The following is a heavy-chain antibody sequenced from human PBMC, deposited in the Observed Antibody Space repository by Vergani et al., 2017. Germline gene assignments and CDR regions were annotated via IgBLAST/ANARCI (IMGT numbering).Heavy chain of an antibody. V-gene: IGHV4-34*01. J-gene: IGHJ4*02. CDR3: ARGGIVGDTMEPFDY. D-gene: IGHD1-26*01. Sequence: QVQLQQWGAGLLQPSETLSLTCAVYGGSFSGYYWSWIRQPPGKGLEWIGEINHSGSTNYNPSLKSRVTISVDTSKNQFSLKLSSVTAADTAVYYCARGGIVGDTMEPFDYWGQGTLVTVSS. CDR2: INHSGST. CDR1: GGSFSGYY.